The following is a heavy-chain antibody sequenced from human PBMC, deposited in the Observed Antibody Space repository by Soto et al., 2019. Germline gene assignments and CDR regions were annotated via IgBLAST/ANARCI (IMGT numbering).Heavy chain of an antibody. CDR1: GGTFSGYA. D-gene: IGHD2-2*02. CDR3: ARGSCSSTSCYKEYYFDL. CDR2: IIPMFGTS. Sequence: QVQLVQSGAEVKKPWSSVKVSCKASGGTFSGYAISWVRQAPGQGLEWMGEIIPMFGTSNYAQKFQGRVTITADESTSTAYMEQSSLRSEDTAVNYCARGSCSSTSCYKEYYFDLWGQGTLVTVSS. V-gene: IGHV1-69*01. J-gene: IGHJ4*02.